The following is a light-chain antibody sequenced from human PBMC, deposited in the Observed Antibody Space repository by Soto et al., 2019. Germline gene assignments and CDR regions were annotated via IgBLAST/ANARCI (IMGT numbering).Light chain of an antibody. V-gene: IGKV2-28*01. J-gene: IGKJ4*01. CDR1: QSLLHSNGYNY. CDR3: MQALQTPPA. CDR2: LGS. Sequence: DIVMTQSPLSLPVTPGEPASISCRSSQSLLHSNGYNYLDWYLQKPGQSPQLLIYLGSNRASGVHDRFSGSGSGTDFTLNISRVEAEDVGVYYCMQALQTPPAFGGGTKVEIK.